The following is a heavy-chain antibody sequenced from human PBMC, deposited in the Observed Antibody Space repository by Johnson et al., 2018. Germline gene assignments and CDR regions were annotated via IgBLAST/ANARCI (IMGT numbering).Heavy chain of an antibody. Sequence: VQLVQSGGGLVQPGRSLRLSCTASGFTFGDYTMSWFRQAPGKGLEWVGFIRSKAYGRTTEYAASVKGRFTVSRDDSKSIAYLQMSSLKTEDPAVYYCTRSYYYDNSGQHWGQGTLVTVSS. CDR3: TRSYYYDNSGQH. J-gene: IGHJ1*01. CDR2: IRSKAYGRTT. D-gene: IGHD3-22*01. V-gene: IGHV3-49*03. CDR1: GFTFGDYT.